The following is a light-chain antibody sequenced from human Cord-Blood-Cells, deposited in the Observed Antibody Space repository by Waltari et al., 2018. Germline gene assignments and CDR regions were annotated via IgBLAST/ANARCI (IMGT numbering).Light chain of an antibody. CDR3: QQYYSTPYT. V-gene: IGKV4-1*01. J-gene: IGKJ2*01. Sequence: DIVMTQSPDCLAVSLGERAKIDCKSTQSVLYSSNNNNYLAWYQRKPGQPPKLLIYWASTRESGVPDRFSGSGSGTDFTLTISSLQAEDVAVYYCQQYYSTPYTFGQGTKLEIK. CDR2: WAS. CDR1: QSVLYSSNNNNY.